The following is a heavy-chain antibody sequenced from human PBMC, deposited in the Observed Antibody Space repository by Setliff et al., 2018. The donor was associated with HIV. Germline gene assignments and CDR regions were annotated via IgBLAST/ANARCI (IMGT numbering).Heavy chain of an antibody. J-gene: IGHJ6*03. V-gene: IGHV4-31*11. CDR2: IYYSGST. CDR3: ARGSSTVYNYYMDV. CDR1: GGSISSDAYC. D-gene: IGHD1-26*01. Sequence: SETLSLTCAVSGGSISSDAYCWSWIRQCPGKGLEWIGYIYYSGSTYYNPSLRSRITISVDSSKNQFSLKLSSVTAADTAVYYCARGSSTVYNYYMDVWGKGTTVTVSS.